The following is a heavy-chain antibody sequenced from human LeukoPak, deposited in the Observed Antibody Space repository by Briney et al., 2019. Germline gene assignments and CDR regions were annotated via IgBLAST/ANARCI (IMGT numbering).Heavy chain of an antibody. V-gene: IGHV3-7*01. D-gene: IGHD4-11*01. Sequence: GGSLRLSCAASGFTSSSYWMSWVRQAPGEGLEWVANIKQDGSQKYYVDSVKGRFTISRDNAKNSLSLQMNSLRAEDTAVYYCARDLHAVRFLQRIDAFDIWGQGTMVTVSS. CDR2: IKQDGSQK. J-gene: IGHJ3*02. CDR3: ARDLHAVRFLQRIDAFDI. CDR1: GFTSSSYW.